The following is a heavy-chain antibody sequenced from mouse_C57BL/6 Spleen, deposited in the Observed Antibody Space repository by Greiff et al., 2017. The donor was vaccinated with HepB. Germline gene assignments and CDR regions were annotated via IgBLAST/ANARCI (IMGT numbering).Heavy chain of an antibody. J-gene: IGHJ4*01. CDR2: INPSTGGT. Sequence: DVQLQESGPELVKPGASVKISCKASGYSFTGYYMNWVKQSPEKSLEWIGEINPSTGGTTYNQKFKAKATLTVDKSSSTAYMQLKSLTSEDSAVYYCARVYYGNFVYAMDYWGQGTSVTVSS. D-gene: IGHD2-1*01. CDR3: ARVYYGNFVYAMDY. V-gene: IGHV1-42*01. CDR1: GYSFTGYY.